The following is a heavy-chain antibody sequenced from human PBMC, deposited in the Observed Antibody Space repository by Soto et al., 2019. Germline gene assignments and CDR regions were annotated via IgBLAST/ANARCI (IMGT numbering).Heavy chain of an antibody. CDR3: ARDFTTVATPWWFDP. J-gene: IGHJ5*02. V-gene: IGHV3-48*02. CDR2: ISSSSSNR. CDR1: GFTFSSYS. D-gene: IGHD4-17*01. Sequence: GGSLRLSCAVSGFTFSSYSMNWVRQAPGKGLEWVSYISSSSSNRYYADPVKGRFTISRDNAKNSLYLQMSSLRDEDTAVYYCARDFTTVATPWWFDPWGQGTLVTVSS.